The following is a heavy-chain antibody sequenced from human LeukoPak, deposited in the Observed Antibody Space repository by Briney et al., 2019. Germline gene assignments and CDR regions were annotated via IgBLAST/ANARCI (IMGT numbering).Heavy chain of an antibody. CDR1: GFTVSGNY. CDR2: IYSGGST. D-gene: IGHD2-15*01. Sequence: PGGSLRLSCAASGFTVSGNYMTWVRQAPGKGLECVSVIYSGGSTYYADSVEGRFTISRDNPKTTLYLQMYSLRAEDTAVYFCARDEYFGNTGSDAFDIWGQGTRVTVSS. CDR3: ARDEYFGNTGSDAFDI. V-gene: IGHV3-66*01. J-gene: IGHJ3*02.